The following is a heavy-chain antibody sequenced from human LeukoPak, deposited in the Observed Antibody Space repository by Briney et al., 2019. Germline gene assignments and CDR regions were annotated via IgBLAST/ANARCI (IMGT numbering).Heavy chain of an antibody. J-gene: IGHJ4*02. CDR3: ARRTSWSGYKYYFGY. V-gene: IGHV4-39*01. CDR2: IYYSGST. CDR1: GGSISSSSYY. Sequence: SETLSLTCTVSGGSISSSSYYWGWIRQPPGKGLEWIGSIYYSGSTYYNPSLKSRVTISVDTSKNQFSLKLYSVTAADTAVYYCARRTSWSGYKYYFGYWGQGTLVTVSS. D-gene: IGHD3-3*01.